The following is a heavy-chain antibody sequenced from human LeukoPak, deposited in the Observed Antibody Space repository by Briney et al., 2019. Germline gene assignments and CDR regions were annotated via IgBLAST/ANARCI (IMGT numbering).Heavy chain of an antibody. CDR3: VWGGSYYNH. CDR2: ISWDGDTT. J-gene: IGHJ5*02. V-gene: IGHV3-43*01. CDR1: GFTFDDYI. Sequence: RPGGSLRLSCAASGFTFDDYIMHWGRQAPGKGLEWVSLISWDGDTTYYADSVKGRFTISRDNSKNSLYLQMNFLRAEDTAVYYCVWGGSYYNHWGQGTLVTVSS. D-gene: IGHD1-26*01.